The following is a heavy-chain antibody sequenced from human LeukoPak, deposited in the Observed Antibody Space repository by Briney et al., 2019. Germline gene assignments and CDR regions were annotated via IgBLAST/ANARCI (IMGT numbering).Heavy chain of an antibody. V-gene: IGHV3-66*01. CDR1: GFTFNNYV. CDR2: IYDGGSA. D-gene: IGHD2-21*02. CDR3: ARDSGRDGVDY. Sequence: GGSLRLSCTASGFTFNNYVMSWVRQAPGKGLEWVSVIYDGGSAYYTDCVKGRFTISRDNSKNTVHLQMNSLRAEDTAMYYCARDSGRDGVDYWGQGTLVTVSS. J-gene: IGHJ4*02.